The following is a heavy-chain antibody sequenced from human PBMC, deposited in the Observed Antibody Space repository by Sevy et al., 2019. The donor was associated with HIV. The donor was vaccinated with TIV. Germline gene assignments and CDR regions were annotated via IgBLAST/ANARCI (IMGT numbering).Heavy chain of an antibody. J-gene: IGHJ4*02. CDR2: INHSGST. CDR1: GGSFSGYY. Sequence: SETLSLTCAVYGGSFSGYYWSWIRQPPGKGLEWIGEINHSGSTNYNPSLKSRVTISVDTSKNQFSLKLSSVTAADTAVYYCARGPFPYSAKDRGQGTLVTVSS. CDR3: ARGPFPYSAKD. D-gene: IGHD6-13*01. V-gene: IGHV4-34*01.